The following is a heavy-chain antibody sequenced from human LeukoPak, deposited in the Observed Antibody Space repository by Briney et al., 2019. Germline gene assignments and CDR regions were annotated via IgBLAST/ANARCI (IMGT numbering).Heavy chain of an antibody. Sequence: GGSLRLSCAASGFTFSDYYMSWIRQAPGKGLEWVSYISSSGSTKYYADSVKGRFTVSRDNAKNSLYLQMNSLRAEDTAVYYCARVYADSSGALDYWGQGTLVTVSS. CDR1: GFTFSDYY. CDR3: ARVYADSSGALDY. V-gene: IGHV3-11*04. D-gene: IGHD3-22*01. J-gene: IGHJ4*02. CDR2: ISSSGSTK.